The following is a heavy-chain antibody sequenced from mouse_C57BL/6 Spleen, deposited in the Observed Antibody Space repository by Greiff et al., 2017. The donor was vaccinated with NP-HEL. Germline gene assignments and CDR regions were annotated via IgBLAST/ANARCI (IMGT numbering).Heavy chain of an antibody. CDR3: ARELRLRSAMDY. J-gene: IGHJ4*01. CDR1: GFTFSDYG. D-gene: IGHD3-2*02. CDR2: ISSGSSTI. V-gene: IGHV5-17*01. Sequence: EVKLQESGGGLVKPGGSLKLSCAASGFTFSDYGMHWVRQAPEKGLEWVAYISSGSSTIYYADTVKGRFTISRDNAKNTLFLQMTSLRSEDTAMYYCARELRLRSAMDYWGQGTSVTVSS.